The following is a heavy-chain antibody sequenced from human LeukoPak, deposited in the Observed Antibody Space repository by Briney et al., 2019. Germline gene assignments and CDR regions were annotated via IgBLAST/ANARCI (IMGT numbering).Heavy chain of an antibody. V-gene: IGHV1-69*13. D-gene: IGHD3-3*01. CDR2: IIPIFGTA. CDR1: GGTFSSYA. Sequence: ASVKVSCKASGGTFSSYAISWVRQAPGQGLEWMGGIIPIFGTANYAQKFQGRVTITADESTSTAYMELSSLRSEDTAVYYCAISERDFGRVYFGAKYFQHWGQGTLVTVPS. CDR3: AISERDFGRVYFGAKYFQH. J-gene: IGHJ1*01.